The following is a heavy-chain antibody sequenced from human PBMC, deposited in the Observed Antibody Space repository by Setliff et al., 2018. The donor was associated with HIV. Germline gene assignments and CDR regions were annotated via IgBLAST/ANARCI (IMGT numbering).Heavy chain of an antibody. V-gene: IGHV1-8*01. CDR3: ARGSFFGDYGNYYYYALDV. J-gene: IGHJ6*01. CDR2: INPNSGNI. Sequence: ASVKVSCKASGYTFTSYDINWVRQATGQGLEWMAWINPNSGNIDYAQKFQGRVTMTKNTSISTAYLELSSLRSEDTAVYYCARGSFFGDYGNYYYYALDVWG. CDR1: GYTFTSYD. D-gene: IGHD4-17*01.